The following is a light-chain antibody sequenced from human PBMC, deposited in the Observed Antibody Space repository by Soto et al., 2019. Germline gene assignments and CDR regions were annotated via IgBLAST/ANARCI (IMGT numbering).Light chain of an antibody. J-gene: IGKJ1*01. CDR1: QSVRNNY. CDR3: QQYSSSLTRT. CDR2: DAS. Sequence: EIVLTQSSGTLSLSPGERATLSCMSSQSVRNNYLAWYEQKPGLAPRLLIYDASSRANDIPDRFGVSGSGTDFTLTISRLETEDFAVYVCQQYSSSLTRTVGQGIKVETK. V-gene: IGKV3-20*01.